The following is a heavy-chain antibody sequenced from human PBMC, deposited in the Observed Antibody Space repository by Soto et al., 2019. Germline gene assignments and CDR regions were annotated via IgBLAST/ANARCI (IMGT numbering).Heavy chain of an antibody. Sequence: QVQLQESGPGLVTPSQTLSLTCTVSGVSISDGQYFWSWIRQHPGKGLEWIGYIHNNGSTYYNPSLRSRLSISIDTSKNQFFLSLNSVTAADTAVYYCARVPIPRCFCENFWGQGMLVAVSS. D-gene: IGHD2-8*01. V-gene: IGHV4-31*03. CDR2: IHNNGST. CDR3: ARVPIPRCFCENF. CDR1: GVSISDGQYF. J-gene: IGHJ4*02.